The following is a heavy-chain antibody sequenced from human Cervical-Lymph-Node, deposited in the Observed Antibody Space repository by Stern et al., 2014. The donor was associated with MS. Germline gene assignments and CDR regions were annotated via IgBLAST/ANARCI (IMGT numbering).Heavy chain of an antibody. CDR1: GYTFTSYG. V-gene: IGHV1-18*04. D-gene: IGHD3-9*01. CDR3: ARDCKLRYVDPTSRCAFNI. J-gene: IGHJ3*02. CDR2: ISAYNGDT. Sequence: QVQLVQSGAEVKKPGASVKVSCKASGYTFTSYGISWVRQAPGQGLEWMGCISAYNGDTNYAPKLQGRVTMTTDTSTSTAYMGLRSLRSDDTGVYYRARDCKLRYVDPTSRCAFNIWGQGTMVPVSS.